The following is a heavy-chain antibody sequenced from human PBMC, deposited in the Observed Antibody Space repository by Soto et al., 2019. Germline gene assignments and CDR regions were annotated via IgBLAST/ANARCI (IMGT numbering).Heavy chain of an antibody. CDR1: GFTFSSYA. J-gene: IGHJ4*02. CDR3: AKDFNPYYDILTGPTDY. CDR2: ISGSGGST. Sequence: GSLRLSCAASGFTFSSYAMSWVRQAPGKGLEWVSAISGSGGSTYYADSVKGRFTISRDNSKNTLYLQMNSLRAEDTAVYYCAKDFNPYYDILTGPTDYWGQRTLVTVSS. V-gene: IGHV3-23*01. D-gene: IGHD3-9*01.